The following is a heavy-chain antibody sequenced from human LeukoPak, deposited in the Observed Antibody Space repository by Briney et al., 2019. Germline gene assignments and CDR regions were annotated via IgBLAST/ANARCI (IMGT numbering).Heavy chain of an antibody. CDR2: ISGGGDST. D-gene: IGHD1-26*01. CDR3: AKDVGPNWFAR. Sequence: GASLRLSCVASGFTFSSYAMSWVRQAPGKGLEWVSVISGGGDSTYYADSVKGRFTISRDNSKNTLYLQMNSLRGEDTAVYFCAKDVGPNWFARWGQGILVTVSS. CDR1: GFTFSSYA. J-gene: IGHJ5*02. V-gene: IGHV3-23*01.